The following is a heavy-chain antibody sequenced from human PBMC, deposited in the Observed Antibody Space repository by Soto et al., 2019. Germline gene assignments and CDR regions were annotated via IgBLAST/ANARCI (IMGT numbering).Heavy chain of an antibody. CDR3: ARMNVDSYQFYYAMDV. V-gene: IGHV2-26*01. J-gene: IGHJ6*02. Sequence: GPTLVNPTETLTLTCTVSGFSLTTGKMGVSWIRQPPGKALEWLAHIFSDNERSYSTSLQGRLTISKDTSGSQVVLSMTNVDPVDTATYYCARMNVDSYQFYYAMDVWGQGTTVTVSS. CDR1: GFSLTTGKMG. D-gene: IGHD4-17*01. CDR2: IFSDNER.